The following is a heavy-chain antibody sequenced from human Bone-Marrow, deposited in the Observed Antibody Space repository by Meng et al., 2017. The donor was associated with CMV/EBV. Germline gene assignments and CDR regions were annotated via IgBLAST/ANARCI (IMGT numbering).Heavy chain of an antibody. CDR3: ARDGGFWSGYYKTTFDY. V-gene: IGHV1-69*05. Sequence: SVKVSCKASGYTFTSYDINWVRQATGQGLEWMGGIIPIFGTANYAQKFQGRVTITTDESTSTAYMELSSLRSDDTAVYYCARDGGFWSGYYKTTFDYWGQGTLVTVSS. J-gene: IGHJ4*02. D-gene: IGHD3-3*01. CDR2: IIPIFGTA. CDR1: GYTFTSYD.